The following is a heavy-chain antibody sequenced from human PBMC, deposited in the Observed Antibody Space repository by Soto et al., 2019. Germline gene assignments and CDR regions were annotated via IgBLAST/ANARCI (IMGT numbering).Heavy chain of an antibody. Sequence: EVQLVESGGGLVQPGGSLRLSCAASGFTFSSSVMSWVRQAPGKGLEWVSDIGSRSSAIFYADSVKGRFSISRDNANNSLYLQMNSLRAEDTAVYYCARFFGEYSYGQGYLGDWGQGTLVSVSS. CDR2: IGSRSSAI. CDR3: ARFFGEYSYGQGYLGD. V-gene: IGHV3-48*03. D-gene: IGHD3-16*01. CDR1: GFTFSSSV. J-gene: IGHJ4*02.